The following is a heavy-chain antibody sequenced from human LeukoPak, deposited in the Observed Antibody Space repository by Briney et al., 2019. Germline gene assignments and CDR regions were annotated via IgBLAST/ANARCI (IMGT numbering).Heavy chain of an antibody. CDR2: IYTSGST. CDR3: ATEAPNYYGSGSYASFDY. J-gene: IGHJ4*02. Sequence: SETLSLTRTVSGGSISSGGYYWSWIRQPAGKGLEWIGRIYTSGSTNYNPSLKSRVTISVDTSKNQFSLKLSSVTAADTAVYYCATEAPNYYGSGSYASFDYWGQGTLVTVSS. V-gene: IGHV4-61*02. D-gene: IGHD3-10*01. CDR1: GGSISSGGYY.